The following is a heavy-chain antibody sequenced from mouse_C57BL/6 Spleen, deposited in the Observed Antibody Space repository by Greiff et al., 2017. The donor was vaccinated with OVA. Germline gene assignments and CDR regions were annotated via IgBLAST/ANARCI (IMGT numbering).Heavy chain of an antibody. D-gene: IGHD2-4*01. V-gene: IGHV5-4*01. CDR1: GFTFSSYA. Sequence: EVMLVESGGGLVKPGGSLKLSCAASGFTFSSYAMSWVRQTPEKRLEWVATISVGGSYTYYPDNVKGRFTISRDNAKNNLYLQMSHLKSDDTAMYYCARDYYDYDEYYFDYWGQGTTLTVSS. CDR3: ARDYYDYDEYYFDY. J-gene: IGHJ2*01. CDR2: ISVGGSYT.